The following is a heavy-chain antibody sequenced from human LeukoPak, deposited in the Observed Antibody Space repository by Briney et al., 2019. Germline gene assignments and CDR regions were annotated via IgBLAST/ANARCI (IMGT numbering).Heavy chain of an antibody. CDR1: GDSISSSHW. J-gene: IGHJ4*02. CDR3: ARDQSVRSWYFDS. V-gene: IGHV4-4*02. CDR2: IHHSGNT. D-gene: IGHD6-13*01. Sequence: TSSGTLSLTCAVSGDSISSSHWWTWIRQPPGKGLEWIGEIHHSGNTDYNPSLKSRVTISLDKSKNAFSLQMRSVTAADTAFYYCARDQSVRSWYFDSWGQGALVTVSS.